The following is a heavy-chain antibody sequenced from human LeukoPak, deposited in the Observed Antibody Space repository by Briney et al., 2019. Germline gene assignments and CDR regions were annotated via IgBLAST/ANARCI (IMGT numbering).Heavy chain of an antibody. CDR1: GFTFGDYA. CDR3: TRAYSGSSYYYYYMDV. CDR2: IRSKAYGGTT. V-gene: IGHV3-49*04. D-gene: IGHD1-26*01. J-gene: IGHJ6*03. Sequence: GGSLRLSCTASGFTFGDYAMSWVRQAPGKGLEWVGFIRSKAYGGTTEYAASVKGRFTISRDDSKSIAYLQMNSLKTEDTAVYYCTRAYSGSSYYYYYMDVWGKGTTVTVSS.